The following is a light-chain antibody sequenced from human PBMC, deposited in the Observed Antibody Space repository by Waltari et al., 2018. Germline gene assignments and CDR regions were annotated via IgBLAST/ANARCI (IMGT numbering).Light chain of an antibody. J-gene: IGLJ2*01. Sequence: QSALTQPASVSGSPGQSIPIPCTGTSSSVGGYNYVSLYQQHPDNAPKLMIYDVNKRASWVSNRFSGSKSGNTASLTISGLQAEDEADYYCSSYTSSSTLFGGGTKLTVL. V-gene: IGLV2-14*03. CDR2: DVN. CDR3: SSYTSSSTL. CDR1: SSSVGGYNY.